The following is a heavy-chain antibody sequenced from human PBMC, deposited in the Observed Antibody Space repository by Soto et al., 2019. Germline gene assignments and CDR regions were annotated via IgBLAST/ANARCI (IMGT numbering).Heavy chain of an antibody. J-gene: IGHJ6*02. CDR3: HRPSVPAANYYYYGMDV. V-gene: IGHV1-46*01. D-gene: IGHD2-2*01. CDR2: INPSGGST. CDR1: GYTFTSYY. Sequence: QVQLVQSVAEVKKPGASVKVSCKASGYTFTSYYMHWVRQAPGQGLEWMGIINPSGGSTSYAQKFQGRVTMTRDTSTSTVYMELSSLRSEDTAVYYCHRPSVPAANYYYYGMDVWGQGTTVTVSS.